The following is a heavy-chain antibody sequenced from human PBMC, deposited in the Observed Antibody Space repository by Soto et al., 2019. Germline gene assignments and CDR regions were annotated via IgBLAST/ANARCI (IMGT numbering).Heavy chain of an antibody. CDR3: ARVWGYSYGLASDI. D-gene: IGHD5-18*01. J-gene: IGHJ3*02. CDR2: IYHSGSS. Sequence: QLQLQESGSGLVKPSQTLSLTCAVSGGSISSGGDSWSWIRQPPGKGLEWIGYIYHSGSSYYNPSLKSRVTISVARCKSQFSLKLSSVTAADTAVYYCARVWGYSYGLASDIWGQGTMVTVSS. CDR1: GGSISSGGDS. V-gene: IGHV4-30-2*01.